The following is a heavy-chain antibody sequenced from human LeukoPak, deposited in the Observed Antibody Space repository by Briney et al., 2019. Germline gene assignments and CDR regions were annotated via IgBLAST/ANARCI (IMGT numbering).Heavy chain of an antibody. CDR1: GASISSYY. V-gene: IGHV4-4*07. CDR3: AKGTLIAARLLDY. Sequence: PSETLSLTCTVSGASISSYYWSWIRQPAGKGLEWIGRIYVSGSTTYNPSLESRVTMSLDTSKNQISLKVSSVTAADTAVYYCAKGTLIAARLLDYWGQGTLVTVSS. D-gene: IGHD6-6*01. J-gene: IGHJ4*02. CDR2: IYVSGST.